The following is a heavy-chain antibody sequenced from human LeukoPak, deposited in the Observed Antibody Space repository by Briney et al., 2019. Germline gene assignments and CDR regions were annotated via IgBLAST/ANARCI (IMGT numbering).Heavy chain of an antibody. CDR1: GFTFSSYA. J-gene: IGHJ4*02. V-gene: IGHV3-30*04. D-gene: IGHD3-3*01. CDR3: ARPKFLEWLLYLDY. Sequence: GGSLRLSCAASGFTFSSYAMHWVRQAPGKGLEWVAVISYDGSNKYYADSVKGRFTISRDNSKNTLYLQMNSLRAEDTAVYYCARPKFLEWLLYLDYWGQGTLVTVSS. CDR2: ISYDGSNK.